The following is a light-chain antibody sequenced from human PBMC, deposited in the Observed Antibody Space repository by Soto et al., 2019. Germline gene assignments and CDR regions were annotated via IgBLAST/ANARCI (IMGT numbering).Light chain of an antibody. V-gene: IGLV2-14*03. CDR3: SSYSSSTLVV. J-gene: IGLJ3*02. Sequence: QSALTQPASVSGSPGQSIAISCTGTSSDIGGYNFVSWYQQHPGKAPKLILYDVNLRPSGVSNRFSGYKSGNTASLTISGLQAEDEADYYCSSYSSSTLVVFGGGTKLTVL. CDR1: SSDIGGYNF. CDR2: DVN.